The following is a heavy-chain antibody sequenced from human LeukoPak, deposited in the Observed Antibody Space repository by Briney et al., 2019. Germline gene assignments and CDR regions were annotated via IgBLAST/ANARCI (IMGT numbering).Heavy chain of an antibody. CDR1: GGSISSSY. CDR3: ARGYYDARGDSNPFDI. Sequence: PSETLPLTCTVSGGSISSSYWSWIRQPPGRGLEWIGYTSHSGNTNYKPSLKSRVSISVDTSKNQFSLKLTSVTAADTAMYYCARGYYDARGDSNPFDIWGQGTMVTVSS. V-gene: IGHV4-59*01. J-gene: IGHJ3*02. CDR2: TSHSGNT. D-gene: IGHD3-22*01.